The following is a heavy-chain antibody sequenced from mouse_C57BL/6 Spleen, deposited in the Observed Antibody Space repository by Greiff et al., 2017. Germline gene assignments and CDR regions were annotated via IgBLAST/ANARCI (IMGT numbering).Heavy chain of an antibody. CDR2: IHPSDRST. J-gene: IGHJ3*01. D-gene: IGHD1-1*02. CDR1: GYTFTSYW. Sequence: QVQLQQSGAELVKPGASVKMSCKASGYTFTSYWITWVKQRPGQGLEWIGAIHPSDRSTNYNEKFKSKATLTVDKSSSTAYMQVSRLTYEDSAVYYCAKGVAAYGYWGQGTLVTVS. V-gene: IGHV1-55*01. CDR3: AKGVAAYGY.